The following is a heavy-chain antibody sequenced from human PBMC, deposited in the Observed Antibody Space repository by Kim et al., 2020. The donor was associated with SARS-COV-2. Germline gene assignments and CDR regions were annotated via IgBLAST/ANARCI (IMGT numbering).Heavy chain of an antibody. CDR1: GFTFRSYA. V-gene: IGHV3-23*01. CDR3: ATLLAVPDPRVPFDI. D-gene: IGHD6-19*01. Sequence: GGSLRLSCAASGFTFRSYAMSWVRQAPGKGLEWVSAIRGSGGSTYYADSVKGRFTISRDNSKNTLYVQMNSLRAEDTAVYYCATLLAVPDPRVPFDIWGQGTMVTVSS. CDR2: IRGSGGST. J-gene: IGHJ3*02.